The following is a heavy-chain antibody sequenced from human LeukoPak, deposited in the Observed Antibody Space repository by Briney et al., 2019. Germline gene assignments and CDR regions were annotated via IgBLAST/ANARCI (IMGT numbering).Heavy chain of an antibody. V-gene: IGHV1-46*01. CDR3: NLVVVYTDFDY. J-gene: IGHJ4*02. CDR2: INPSGGST. CDR1: GYTFTSYY. Sequence: VASVKVSCKASGYTFTSYYMHWVRQAPGQGLEWMGIINPSGGSTSYAQKFQGRVTMTRDTSTSTVYMELSSLRSEDMAVYYCNLVVVYTDFDYWGQGTLVTVSS. D-gene: IGHD2-8*02.